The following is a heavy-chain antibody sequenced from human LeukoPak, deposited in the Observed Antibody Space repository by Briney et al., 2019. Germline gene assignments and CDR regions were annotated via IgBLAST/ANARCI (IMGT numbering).Heavy chain of an antibody. D-gene: IGHD6-13*01. J-gene: IGHJ4*02. V-gene: IGHV3-66*01. CDR2: IYGGVNT. CDR3: AKSPKAGFLFDY. Sequence: GGSLRLSCAASGFTVSSNYMSWVRQAPGEGLEWVSVIYGGVNTVYADSVQGRFTISRDNSKNTLYLQMSSLRAEDTAVYYCAKSPKAGFLFDYWGKGTLVTVSS. CDR1: GFTVSSNY.